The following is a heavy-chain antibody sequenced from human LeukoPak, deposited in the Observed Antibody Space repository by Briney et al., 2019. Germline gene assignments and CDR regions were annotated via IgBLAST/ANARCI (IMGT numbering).Heavy chain of an antibody. CDR2: IRSKAYGGTT. CDR3: TRGASRTFYYYYGMDV. CDR1: GFTFGDYA. J-gene: IGHJ6*02. D-gene: IGHD2-2*01. Sequence: GGSLRLSCTASGFTFGDYAMSWVRQAPGKGLEWVGFIRSKAYGGTTEYAASVKGRFTISRDDYKSIAYLQMNSLKTEDTAVYYCTRGASRTFYYYYGMDVWGQGTTVTVSS. V-gene: IGHV3-49*04.